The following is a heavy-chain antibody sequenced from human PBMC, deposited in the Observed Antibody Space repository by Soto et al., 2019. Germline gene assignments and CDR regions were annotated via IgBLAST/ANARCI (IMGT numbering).Heavy chain of an antibody. J-gene: IGHJ4*02. Sequence: GESLKISCRTSWYIFSTYWIGWVRQTPEKGLEWMGIIYPGDSDIRNNPSLQGHVTISSNKSITTAYLHWRTLKASDTAIYYCARLGHGGADYLGQGTPVNVSS. V-gene: IGHV5-51*01. CDR1: WYIFSTYW. D-gene: IGHD3-10*01. CDR2: IYPGDSDI. CDR3: ARLGHGGADY.